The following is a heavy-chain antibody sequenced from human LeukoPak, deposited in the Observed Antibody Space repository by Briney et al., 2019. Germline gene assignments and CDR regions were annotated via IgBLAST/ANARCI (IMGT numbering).Heavy chain of an antibody. CDR2: ISAYNGNT. V-gene: IGHV1-18*01. CDR3: ARDPRGSSSGYYLLDY. Sequence: GASVKVSCKASGYTFTSYGISWVRQAPGQGLEWMGWISAYNGNTNYAQKLQGRVTMTTDTSTSTAYMELWSLRSDDTAVYYCARDPRGSSSGYYLLDYWGQGTLVTVSS. D-gene: IGHD3-22*01. CDR1: GYTFTSYG. J-gene: IGHJ4*02.